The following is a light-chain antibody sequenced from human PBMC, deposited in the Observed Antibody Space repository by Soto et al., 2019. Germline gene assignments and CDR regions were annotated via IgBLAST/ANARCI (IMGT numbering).Light chain of an antibody. V-gene: IGKV3-15*01. CDR1: QSVSSN. Sequence: EIVMTQSPATLSVSPGERATLSCRASQSVSSNLAWYQQKPGQAPRLLIYGAYTRATGIPARFSGSGSGTEFTLTISSLQSEDFAVYYCQQYNNWPNFGQGTKLEIK. J-gene: IGKJ2*01. CDR3: QQYNNWPN. CDR2: GAY.